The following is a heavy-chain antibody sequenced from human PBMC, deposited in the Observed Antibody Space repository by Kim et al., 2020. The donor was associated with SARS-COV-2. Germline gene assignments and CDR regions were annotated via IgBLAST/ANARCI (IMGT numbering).Heavy chain of an antibody. V-gene: IGHV3-74*01. D-gene: IGHD6-13*01. CDR3: ARGTAGYTSSWYDY. CDR1: GFTFSSYW. J-gene: IGHJ4*02. Sequence: GGSLRLSCAASGFTFSSYWMHWVRQAPGKGLVWVSRINSDGTSTFYADSVKGRLTISRDNAKNTLFLQMNSLRAEDTAVYHCARGTAGYTSSWYDYWGQGTLVTVSS. CDR2: INSDGTST.